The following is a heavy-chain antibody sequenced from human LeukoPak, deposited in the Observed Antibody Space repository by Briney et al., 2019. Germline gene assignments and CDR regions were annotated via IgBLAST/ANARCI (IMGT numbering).Heavy chain of an antibody. V-gene: IGHV4-61*05. Sequence: SETLSLTCTVSGGSISSSSYYWGWIRQPPGKGLEWIGYFYHSGITKYNPSPKSRVTISVDTSKNQFSLKLSSVTAADTAIYYCVSQRYTSGRFDYWGQGTQVTVSS. D-gene: IGHD6-25*01. CDR2: FYHSGIT. CDR3: VSQRYTSGRFDY. CDR1: GGSISSSSYY. J-gene: IGHJ4*02.